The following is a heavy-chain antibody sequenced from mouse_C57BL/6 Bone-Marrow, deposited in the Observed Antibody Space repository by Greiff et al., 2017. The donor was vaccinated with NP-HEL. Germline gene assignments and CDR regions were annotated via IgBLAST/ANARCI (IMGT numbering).Heavy chain of an antibody. D-gene: IGHD2-4*01. CDR2: ISSGGDYI. J-gene: IGHJ2*01. Sequence: EVHLVESGEGLVKPGGSLKLSCAASGFTFSSYAMSWVRQTPEKRLEWVAYISSGGDYIYYADTVKGRFTISRDNARNTLYLQMSSLKSEDTAMYYCTRRDYDYDVHFDYWGQGTTLTVSS. CDR1: GFTFSSYA. CDR3: TRRDYDYDVHFDY. V-gene: IGHV5-9-1*02.